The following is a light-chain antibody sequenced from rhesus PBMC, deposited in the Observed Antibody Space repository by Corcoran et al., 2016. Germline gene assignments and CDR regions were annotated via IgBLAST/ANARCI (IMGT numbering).Light chain of an antibody. J-gene: IGKJ4*01. CDR1: QSVSSR. CDR3: QQESNWPLT. V-gene: IGKV3-17*01. Sequence: EIVMTQSPATLSLSPGERATLSCRASQSVSSRLAWYQQKPGQAPRLLIYDASSRVTGIPDRFSGSGSGTDFTLTISSLEPEDVGVYYCQQESNWPLTFGGGTKVELK. CDR2: DAS.